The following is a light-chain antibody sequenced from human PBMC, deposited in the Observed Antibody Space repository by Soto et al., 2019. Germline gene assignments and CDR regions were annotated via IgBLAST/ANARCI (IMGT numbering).Light chain of an antibody. CDR1: QSVSSSH. Sequence: VLTQSPASLSLSPGERAALSCRASQSVSSSHLVWYQQKPGQAPRLLIYGASTRATGIPDRFSGSGSGTDFTLTISRLEPEDFALYYCHQYGTSYTFGQGTKREI. CDR3: HQYGTSYT. J-gene: IGKJ2*01. CDR2: GAS. V-gene: IGKV3-20*01.